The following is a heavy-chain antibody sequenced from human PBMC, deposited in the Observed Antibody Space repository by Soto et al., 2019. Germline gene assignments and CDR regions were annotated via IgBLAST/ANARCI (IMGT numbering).Heavy chain of an antibody. CDR2: IYYSGAT. CDR3: ARAGTNSRYFDL. Sequence: QMQLQESGPGLVKPSETLSLTCTVSGDSISSFYWSWIRQPPGKGLEWIGYIYYSGATNYNPSLESRVTISVDTSKNLFSLNLSAVTAADTAAYFCARAGTNSRYFDLWGRGTLVTVSS. D-gene: IGHD7-27*01. V-gene: IGHV4-59*01. J-gene: IGHJ2*01. CDR1: GDSISSFY.